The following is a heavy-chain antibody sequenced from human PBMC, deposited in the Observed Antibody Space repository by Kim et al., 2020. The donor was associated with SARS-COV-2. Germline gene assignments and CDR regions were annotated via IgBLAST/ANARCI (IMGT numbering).Heavy chain of an antibody. CDR1: EYSFDSYW. V-gene: IGHV5-51*01. J-gene: IGHJ6*01. CDR2: IYPGDSDS. D-gene: IGHD3-10*01. CDR3: ARRGGAGSFSVGGMVV. Sequence: GESLKISCKTSEYSFDSYWIAWVRQMPGRGLEWMGIIYPGDSDSRYSPSFQGQVTMTVDRSINTAYLQWSSLRASDTAIYYCARRGGAGSFSVGGMVVWG.